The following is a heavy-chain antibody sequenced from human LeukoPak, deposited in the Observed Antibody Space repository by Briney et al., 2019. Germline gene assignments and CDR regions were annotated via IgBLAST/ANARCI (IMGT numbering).Heavy chain of an antibody. V-gene: IGHV1-2*02. CDR3: ARVRRPEYSSSSYYYYMDA. CDR1: GYTFTGYY. Sequence: ASVKVSCKASGYTFTGYYIHWVRQAPGQGLEWMGWINSNSGGTNYAQKFQGRVTMTRDTSTTTAYMELNRLRSDDTAVYYCARVRRPEYSSSSYYYYMDAWGKGTTVTVSS. D-gene: IGHD6-6*01. CDR2: INSNSGGT. J-gene: IGHJ6*03.